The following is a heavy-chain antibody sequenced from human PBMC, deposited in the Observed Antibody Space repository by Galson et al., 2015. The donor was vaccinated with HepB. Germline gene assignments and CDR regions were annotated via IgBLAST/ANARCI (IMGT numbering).Heavy chain of an antibody. CDR1: GYTFTSYG. D-gene: IGHD3-10*01. V-gene: IGHV1-18*04. Sequence: SCKASGYTFTSYGISWVRQAPGQGLEWMGWISAYYGNTNYAQMLQGRVTMTTDTSTSTAYMELRSLRSDDTAVYYCARGVWSEGLWFGDPSRNGDYAFDIWVQGTMVTVSS. J-gene: IGHJ3*02. CDR2: ISAYYGNT. CDR3: ARGVWSEGLWFGDPSRNGDYAFDI.